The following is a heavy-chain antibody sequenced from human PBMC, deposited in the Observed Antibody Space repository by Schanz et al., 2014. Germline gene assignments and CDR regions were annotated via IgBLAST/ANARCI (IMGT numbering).Heavy chain of an antibody. Sequence: QLMQSGSEVRKPGASVKVSCKASGYIFGSHGMTWVRQAPGQGPELMGWINAHTGNTQYARKFQGRVNMTRDTVTTTVHLELTRLRTDDTAIYYCARVHSATYHYNSPGAFDIWGQGTRVTVSS. CDR1: GYIFGSHG. J-gene: IGHJ3*02. CDR3: ARVHSATYHYNSPGAFDI. V-gene: IGHV1-18*01. D-gene: IGHD3-10*01. CDR2: INAHTGNT.